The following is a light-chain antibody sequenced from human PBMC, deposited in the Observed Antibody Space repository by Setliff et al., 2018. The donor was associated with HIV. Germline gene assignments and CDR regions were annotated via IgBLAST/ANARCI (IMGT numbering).Light chain of an antibody. CDR3: SSYAITNTLP. CDR2: EVR. V-gene: IGLV2-14*01. Sequence: QSALTQPASVSGSPGQSITISCTGTSSDVGGYNYVSWYQQHPGKAPKLIIYEVRNRPSGVSNRFSGSKSGNTASLTISGLQAVDEGDYYCSSYAITNTLPFGTGTKGTVL. CDR1: SSDVGGYNY. J-gene: IGLJ1*01.